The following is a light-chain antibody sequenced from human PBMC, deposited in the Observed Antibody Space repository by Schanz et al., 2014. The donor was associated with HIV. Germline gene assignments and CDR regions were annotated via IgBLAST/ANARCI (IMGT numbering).Light chain of an antibody. V-gene: IGKV1-27*01. Sequence: DIQLTQSPSSLSASVGDRVTITCRASQGMSNDLAWYQQKPGKVPKLLSYAASTLQSGVPSRFSGSGSGTDFTLTISSLQPEDVATYYCLQNNNYPWTFGQGTKVQIK. CDR3: LQNNNYPWT. CDR1: QGMSND. CDR2: AAS. J-gene: IGKJ1*01.